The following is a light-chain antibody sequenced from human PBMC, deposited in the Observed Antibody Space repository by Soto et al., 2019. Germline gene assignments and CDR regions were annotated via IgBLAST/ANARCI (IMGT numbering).Light chain of an antibody. CDR2: GAS. J-gene: IGKJ1*01. CDR3: QQLSTFPWT. Sequence: EIVLTQSPGTLSLSPGERATLSCRASQTVSSRYLAWYQQKPGQAPRLLIYGASSRATGIPDRFSGSGSGTEFTLTITSLEAEDFATYFCQQLSTFPWTFGHGTRVEVK. CDR1: QTVSSRY. V-gene: IGKV3-20*01.